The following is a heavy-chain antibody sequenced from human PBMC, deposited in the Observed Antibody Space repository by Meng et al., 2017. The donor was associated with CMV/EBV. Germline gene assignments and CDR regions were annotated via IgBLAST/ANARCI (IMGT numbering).Heavy chain of an antibody. CDR1: GCCMRSGSFY. V-gene: IGHV4-39*07. D-gene: IGHD3-22*01. J-gene: IGHJ5*02. CDR3: ARGVVTMIVVYDP. CDR2: IYYIGCT. Sequence: DAGPYLRKASAARSLTRTGFGCCMRSGSFYLGRIRSSPWTGLEWIGSIYYIGCTYYSPSLKSRVTISVDVSKNQFYLNLSSVTAADTAVYYCARGVVTMIVVYDPWGQGTLVTVSS.